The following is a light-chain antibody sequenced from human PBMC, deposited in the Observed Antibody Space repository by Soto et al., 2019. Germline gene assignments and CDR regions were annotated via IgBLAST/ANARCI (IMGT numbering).Light chain of an antibody. CDR2: DAS. J-gene: IGKJ1*01. Sequence: DIPMTQSPSTLSASVGDRVTITCRASQSISSWLAWYQQKPGKAPKLLIYDASSLESGVPSRFSGSGSGTQFTRTISSLQPDDFATYYCQQYNSYSETFGQGTKVELK. V-gene: IGKV1-5*01. CDR1: QSISSW. CDR3: QQYNSYSET.